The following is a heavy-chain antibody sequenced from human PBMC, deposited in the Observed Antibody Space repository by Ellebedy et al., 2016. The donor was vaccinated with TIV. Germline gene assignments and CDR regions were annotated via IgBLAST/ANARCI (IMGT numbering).Heavy chain of an antibody. Sequence: MPSETLSLTCTVSGGSISSSYWSRIRQPPGKGLEWIGYVSDSENSHYNPSLKSRVTISAETSKNQLSLRVSSVTAADTAVYYCARSQGEMATEFDYWGQGILVTVSS. CDR1: GGSISSSY. CDR3: ARSQGEMATEFDY. D-gene: IGHD5-24*01. J-gene: IGHJ4*02. CDR2: VSDSENS. V-gene: IGHV4-59*01.